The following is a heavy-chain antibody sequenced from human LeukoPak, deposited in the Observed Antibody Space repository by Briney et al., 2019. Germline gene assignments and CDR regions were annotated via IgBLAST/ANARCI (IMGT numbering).Heavy chain of an antibody. CDR3: ARPPPASCGWYGYYFDY. V-gene: IGHV5-51*01. CDR1: GSCFTSYW. CDR2: IYTGDSDT. Sequence: GASLQISCKGSGSCFTSYWIGWGRQMPGKGLEWMGIIYTGDSDTRYSPSFQGQVTNSADKSISAAYLQGSSRKASDTAIYYCARPPPASCGWYGYYFDYWGQGTLVTVSS. J-gene: IGHJ4*02. D-gene: IGHD6-19*01.